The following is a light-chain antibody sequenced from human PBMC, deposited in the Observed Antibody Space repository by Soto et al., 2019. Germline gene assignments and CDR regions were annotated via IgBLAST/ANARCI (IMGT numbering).Light chain of an antibody. CDR3: QSYDSSLRGWL. CDR1: SSNIGAGYD. Sequence: QLVLTQPPSVSGAPGQRVTISCTGSSSNIGAGYDVHWYQQLPGTAPKLLIYVNSNRPSGVPDRFSGSKSGTSASLAITGLQAEDEADYYCQSYDSSLRGWLFGGGTKLTVL. J-gene: IGLJ3*02. V-gene: IGLV1-40*01. CDR2: VNS.